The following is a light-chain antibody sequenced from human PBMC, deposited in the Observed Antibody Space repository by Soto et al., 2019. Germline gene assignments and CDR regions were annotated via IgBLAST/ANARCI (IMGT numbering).Light chain of an antibody. CDR1: QSITSA. J-gene: IGKJ3*01. CDR2: TAS. CDR3: QQSYSTPFT. Sequence: DIQMTQSPYSLSASVGDRVTITCRTSQSITSALNWYQRKRGKAPKLLIYTASSLQTGAPARFSGSGSGTDFTLTISALQPEDFATYYCQQSYSTPFTFGPGTKVDFK. V-gene: IGKV1-39*01.